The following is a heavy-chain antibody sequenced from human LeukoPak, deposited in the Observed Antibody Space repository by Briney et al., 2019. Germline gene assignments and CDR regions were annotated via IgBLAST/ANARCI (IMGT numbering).Heavy chain of an antibody. V-gene: IGHV3-7*05. CDR1: GFTFSNYW. CDR2: IKEDGSEK. CDR3: ARAGYTYTWPPSYYYGMDV. J-gene: IGHJ6*02. D-gene: IGHD2-2*02. Sequence: GGSLRLSCAASGFTFSNYWMSWVRQAPGKGLEWVAHIKEDGSEKYYVDSVKGRFTISRDNAKNSLYLQMNSLRADDTAVYYCARAGYTYTWPPSYYYGMDVWGQGTTVTASS.